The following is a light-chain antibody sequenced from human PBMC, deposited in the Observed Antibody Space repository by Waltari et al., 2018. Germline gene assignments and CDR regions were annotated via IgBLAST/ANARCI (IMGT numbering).Light chain of an antibody. CDR2: VNS. J-gene: IGLJ3*02. CDR3: LAWDDSLSGPV. CDR1: SSNIGSNY. Sequence: QSVLTQSPSASGTAGQRVTISCSGSSSNIGSNYVYWYLQLPGSAPQLLIYVNSQRPSGVPDRFSGSKSGTSASLAISGLRSEDEADYYCLAWDDSLSGPVFGGGTKLTVL. V-gene: IGLV1-47*01.